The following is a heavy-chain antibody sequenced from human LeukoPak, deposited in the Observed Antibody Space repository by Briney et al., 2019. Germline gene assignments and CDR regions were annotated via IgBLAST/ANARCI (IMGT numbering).Heavy chain of an antibody. Sequence: GGSLRLSCAASGFTFSSYSVNWFRQAPGKGLEWVSYIRSSSSTIYYADSVKGRFTISRDNAKNSLYLQMHSLRAEDTAVYYCARGSSGWFDYWGQGTLVTVSS. D-gene: IGHD6-19*01. V-gene: IGHV3-48*01. CDR3: ARGSSGWFDY. CDR1: GFTFSSYS. J-gene: IGHJ4*02. CDR2: IRSSSSTI.